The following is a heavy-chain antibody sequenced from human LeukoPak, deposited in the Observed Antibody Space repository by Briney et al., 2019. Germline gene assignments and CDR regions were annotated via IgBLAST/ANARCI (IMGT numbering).Heavy chain of an antibody. V-gene: IGHV3-20*04. CDR3: ARLDYYGSGSYYNDYYYYVDV. CDR2: INWNGGST. D-gene: IGHD3-10*01. Sequence: GGSLRLSCAASGFTFDDYGMSWVRQAPGKGLEWVSGINWNGGSTGYADSVKGRFTISRDNAKNSLYLQMNSLRAEDTALYYCARLDYYGSGSYYNDYYYYVDVWGKGTTVTVSS. J-gene: IGHJ6*03. CDR1: GFTFDDYG.